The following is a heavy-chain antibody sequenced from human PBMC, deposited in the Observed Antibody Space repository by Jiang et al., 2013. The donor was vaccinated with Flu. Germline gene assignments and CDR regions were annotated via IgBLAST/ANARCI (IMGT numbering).Heavy chain of an antibody. Sequence: GSGLVKPSETLSLTCTVSGDSIGSYYWSWIRQPPGKGLEWIGYIYYSGRTTYKPSIKSRVTISVDTSKNQFSLKLSSVTAADTAVYFCARYTCPNDVCHGFDYWGQGTLVTVSS. CDR2: IYYSGRT. D-gene: IGHD2-8*01. CDR3: ARYTCPNDVCHGFDY. J-gene: IGHJ4*02. CDR1: GDSIGSYY. V-gene: IGHV4-59*01.